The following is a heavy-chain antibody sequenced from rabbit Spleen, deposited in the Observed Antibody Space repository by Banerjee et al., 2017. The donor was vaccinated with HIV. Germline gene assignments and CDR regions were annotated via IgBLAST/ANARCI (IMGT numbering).Heavy chain of an antibody. CDR3: ARDTSSSFSSYGMDL. V-gene: IGHV1S40*01. D-gene: IGHD1-1*01. CDR2: IEAGSSGFT. Sequence: QSLEESGGDLVKPGASLTLTCIASGASFSGSSYMCWVRQAPGKGLEWIACIEAGSSGFTYFASWAKGRFTISKTSSTTVTLQMTSLTAADTATYFCARDTSSSFSSYGMDLWGPGTLVTVS. CDR1: GASFSGSSY. J-gene: IGHJ6*01.